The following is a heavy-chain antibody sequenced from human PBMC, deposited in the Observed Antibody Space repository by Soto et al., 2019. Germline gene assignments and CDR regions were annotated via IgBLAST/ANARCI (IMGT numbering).Heavy chain of an antibody. V-gene: IGHV3-66*01. CDR2: IYSGGST. Sequence: GGSLRLSCAASGFTVSSNYMSWVRQAPGKGLEWVSVIYSGGSTYYADSVKGRFTISRDNSKNTLYLQMNSLRAEDTAVYYCARDAAHFDWLHPFDPWGQGTLVTVSS. CDR1: GFTVSSNY. J-gene: IGHJ5*02. D-gene: IGHD3-9*01. CDR3: ARDAAHFDWLHPFDP.